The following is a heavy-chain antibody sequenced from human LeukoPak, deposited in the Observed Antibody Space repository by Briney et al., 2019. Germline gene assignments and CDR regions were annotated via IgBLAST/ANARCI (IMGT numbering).Heavy chain of an antibody. V-gene: IGHV3-48*02. CDR2: ISSSSTI. Sequence: GGSLRLSCAASGFTFSTYSMNWVRQAPGKGLEWVSYISSSSTIYFADSVKGRFTISRDNAKNSLYLQMNSLRDEDTAVYYCARNSYLQSFDYWGQGTLVTVSS. CDR1: GFTFSTYS. CDR3: ARNSYLQSFDY. J-gene: IGHJ4*02. D-gene: IGHD4-23*01.